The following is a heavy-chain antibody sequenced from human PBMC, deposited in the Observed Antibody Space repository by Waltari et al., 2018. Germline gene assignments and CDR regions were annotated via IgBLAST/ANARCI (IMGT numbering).Heavy chain of an antibody. CDR3: AREIKRFLEWFGDNGFDY. J-gene: IGHJ4*02. CDR1: GGSIRRSRYY. V-gene: IGHV4-39*07. Sequence: QLQLQESGPGLVKPSETLSLTCTVSGGSIRRSRYYWGWIRQPPGKGLEWIGSIYYSGSTYYNPSLKSRVTISVDTSKNQFSLKLSSVTAADTAVYYCAREIKRFLEWFGDNGFDYWGQGTLVTVSS. CDR2: IYYSGST. D-gene: IGHD3-3*01.